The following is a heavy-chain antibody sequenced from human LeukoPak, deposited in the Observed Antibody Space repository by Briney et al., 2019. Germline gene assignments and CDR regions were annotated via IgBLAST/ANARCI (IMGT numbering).Heavy chain of an antibody. V-gene: IGHV1-2*02. CDR2: INPNSGGT. CDR1: GYTFTGYY. J-gene: IGHJ4*02. Sequence: GASVKVSCKASGYTFTGYYMHWVRQAPGQGLEWMGWINPNSGGTNYAQKFQGRVTMTRDTSISTAYMELSRLRSDDTAVYYCARGPRGQVGAPVEGGYWGQGTLVTVSS. CDR3: ARGPRGQVGAPVEGGY. D-gene: IGHD1-26*01.